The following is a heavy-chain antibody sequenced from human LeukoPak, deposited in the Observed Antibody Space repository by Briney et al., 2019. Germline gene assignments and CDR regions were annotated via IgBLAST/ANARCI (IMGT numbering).Heavy chain of an antibody. Sequence: GGSLRLSCTASGFTFSSYWMSWVRQAPGKGLEWVAVISYDGSNKYYADSVKGRFTISRDNSKNTLYLQMNSLRAEDTAVYYCAKDGSYDFWSGYSGYFDYWGQGTLVTVSS. J-gene: IGHJ4*02. D-gene: IGHD3-3*01. CDR3: AKDGSYDFWSGYSGYFDY. CDR1: GFTFSSYW. V-gene: IGHV3-30*18. CDR2: ISYDGSNK.